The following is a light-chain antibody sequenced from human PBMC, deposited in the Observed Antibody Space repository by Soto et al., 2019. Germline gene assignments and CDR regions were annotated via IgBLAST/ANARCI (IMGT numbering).Light chain of an antibody. J-gene: IGKJ5*01. CDR2: KAS. Sequence: DIQVTQSPPTLSASVGDRVTMTCRASQSIDTFLAWYQQKPGKGPNVLIYKASSLESGVPSRFSGSGSGTEFTLTISNLQPDDFATYYCQQYYSYFTFGGGTLLEIK. CDR3: QQYYSYFT. V-gene: IGKV1-5*03. CDR1: QSIDTF.